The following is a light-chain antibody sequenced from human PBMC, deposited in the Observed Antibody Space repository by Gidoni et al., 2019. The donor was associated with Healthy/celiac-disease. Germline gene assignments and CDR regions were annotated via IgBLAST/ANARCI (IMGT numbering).Light chain of an antibody. V-gene: IGKV1D-8*01. Sequence: VILMTQSPPLLSASTGDRVTISCRMSQGIRSYLAWYQQKPGHATELLIYAASTLQSGVRSRYSGSGSGTGFFLAISGRQSEDFATYYCQQYFSFPPTFGLGTKVEIK. CDR3: QQYFSFPPT. J-gene: IGKJ1*01. CDR1: QGIRSY. CDR2: AAS.